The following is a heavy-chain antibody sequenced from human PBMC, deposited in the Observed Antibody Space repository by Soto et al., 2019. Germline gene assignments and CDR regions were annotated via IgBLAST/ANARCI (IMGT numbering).Heavy chain of an antibody. CDR2: IYSDGTT. V-gene: IGHV4-4*07. D-gene: IGHD2-2*01. Sequence: LSLPCTVSGGSISGYYWSWVRQPAGKGLEWVGRIYSDGTTNYSPSLKSRVTMSLDTSKDQFSLHLNSVTAADTAVYYCSRVGCSNSKCYTRGMDVWGQGTKGTV. CDR1: GGSISGYY. J-gene: IGHJ6*02. CDR3: SRVGCSNSKCYTRGMDV.